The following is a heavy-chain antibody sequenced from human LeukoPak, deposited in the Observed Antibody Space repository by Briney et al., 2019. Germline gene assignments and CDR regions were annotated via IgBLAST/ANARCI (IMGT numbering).Heavy chain of an antibody. CDR2: INPSGGST. CDR3: ARGYSSGWYDY. V-gene: IGHV1-46*01. J-gene: IGHJ4*02. D-gene: IGHD6-19*01. CDR1: GYTFTSYY. Sequence: ASVKVSCKASGYTFTSYYMHWVRQAPGQGLEWMRVINPSGGSTSYAQKFEGRVTMTRDMSTSTVYMELSSLRSEDTAVYYCARGYSSGWYDYWGQGTLVTVSS.